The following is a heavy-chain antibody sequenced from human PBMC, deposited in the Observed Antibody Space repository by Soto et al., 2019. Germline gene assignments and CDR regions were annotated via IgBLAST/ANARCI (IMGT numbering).Heavy chain of an antibody. V-gene: IGHV1-18*01. J-gene: IGHJ4*02. CDR1: GYTFTSYG. Sequence: ASVKVSCKASGYTFTSYGISWVRQAPGQGLEWMGWISAYNGNTNYAQKLQGRVTMTTDTSTSTAYMELRSLRSDDTAVYYCVTSVDTALWAPIDYWGQGTLVTVS. CDR2: ISAYNGNT. CDR3: VTSVDTALWAPIDY. D-gene: IGHD5-18*01.